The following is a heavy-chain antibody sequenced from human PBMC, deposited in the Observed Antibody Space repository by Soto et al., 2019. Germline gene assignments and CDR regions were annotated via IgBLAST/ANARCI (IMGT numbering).Heavy chain of an antibody. J-gene: IGHJ5*02. CDR3: ARAPGVTGMFDP. CDR2: IYYSGRT. CDR1: GGSVSGGSCY. D-gene: IGHD2-21*02. V-gene: IGHV4-61*01. Sequence: SETLSLTCTVSGGSVSGGSCYWTWIRQPPGKALEWIGYIYYSGRTNYSPSLKSLVTMSVDTSKNQVSLKLTSVTAADTAVYYRARAPGVTGMFDPWGQVTLVTVSS.